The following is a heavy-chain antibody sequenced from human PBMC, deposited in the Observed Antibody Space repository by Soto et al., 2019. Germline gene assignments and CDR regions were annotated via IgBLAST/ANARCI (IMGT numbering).Heavy chain of an antibody. Sequence: DVQLLESGGDLVQPGASLRLSCAASGFIFSDFAMSWVRQTPGKGLEWVSAVSVYGGSTHYSDAVKGPFIISRDNSRDTLFLQMNSLRAEDTAVYYCARRPAGDSHWYFDLWGRGTLVTVSS. J-gene: IGHJ2*01. CDR2: VSVYGGST. V-gene: IGHV3-23*01. CDR1: GFIFSDFA. D-gene: IGHD2-21*01. CDR3: ARRPAGDSHWYFDL.